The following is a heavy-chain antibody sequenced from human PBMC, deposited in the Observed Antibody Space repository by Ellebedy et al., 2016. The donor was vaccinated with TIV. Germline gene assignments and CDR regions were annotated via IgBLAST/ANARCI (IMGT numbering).Heavy chain of an antibody. CDR2: IYSGGST. CDR3: ARERGEQQLFSHDAFDI. V-gene: IGHV3-66*01. J-gene: IGHJ3*02. CDR1: GFTVSSNY. Sequence: GESLKISCAASGFTVSSNYMSWVRQAPGKGLEWVSVIYSGGSTYYADSVKGRFTISRDNSKNTLYLQMNSLRAEDTAVYYCARERGEQQLFSHDAFDIWGQGTMVTVSS. D-gene: IGHD6-13*01.